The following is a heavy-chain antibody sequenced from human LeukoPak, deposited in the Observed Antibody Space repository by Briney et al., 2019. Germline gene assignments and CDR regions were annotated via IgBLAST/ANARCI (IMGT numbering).Heavy chain of an antibody. V-gene: IGHV3-30*18. Sequence: PGRSLRLSCAASGFTFSNYGMHWVRQAPGKGLEWVAVISYDGSNKYYADSVKGRFTISRDNSKNTLYLQMNSLRAEDTAVYYCAKLFSGSYSTDFDYWGQGTLVTVSS. D-gene: IGHD3-10*02. CDR3: AKLFSGSYSTDFDY. CDR2: ISYDGSNK. CDR1: GFTFSNYG. J-gene: IGHJ4*02.